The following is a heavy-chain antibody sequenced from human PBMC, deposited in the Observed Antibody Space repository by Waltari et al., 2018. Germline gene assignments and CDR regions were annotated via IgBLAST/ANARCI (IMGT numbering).Heavy chain of an antibody. Sequence: QVQLVQSGAEVKKPGASVKVSCKASGYTFTSYDINWVRQATGQGLEWMGWMNPNSGNTGYAQKFQGRGTMTSNTSISTAYMELSSLRSEDTAVYYCARFHPYYYDSSGPWGQGTLVTVSS. J-gene: IGHJ5*02. V-gene: IGHV1-8*01. CDR1: GYTFTSYD. D-gene: IGHD3-22*01. CDR2: MNPNSGNT. CDR3: ARFHPYYYDSSGP.